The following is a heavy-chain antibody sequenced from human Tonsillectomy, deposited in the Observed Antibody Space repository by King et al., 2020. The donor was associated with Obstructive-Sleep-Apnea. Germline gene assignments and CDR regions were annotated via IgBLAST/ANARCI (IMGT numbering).Heavy chain of an antibody. D-gene: IGHD3-22*01. CDR3: ALTFYYDTSAAEGAFDV. V-gene: IGHV4-31*03. J-gene: IGHJ3*01. Sequence: PLQESGPGLVKPSQTLSLTCTVSGGSIRNGGYYWSWIRQYPGKGLEWIGYIHYSGSTYYNPSLKSRVTMSVDTSKNHFYLELISVTAADTAVYYCALTFYYDTSAAEGAFDVWGQGTMVTVSS. CDR2: IHYSGST. CDR1: GGSIRNGGYY.